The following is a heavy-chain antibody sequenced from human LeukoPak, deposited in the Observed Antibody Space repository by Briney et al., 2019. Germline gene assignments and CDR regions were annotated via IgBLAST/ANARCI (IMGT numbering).Heavy chain of an antibody. CDR1: GFTFNTYN. CDR2: ISVSSSDI. Sequence: GGSLRLSCAASGFTFNTYNMNWVRQAPGKGLEWVSSISVSSSDIYYADSVKVRFTISRDNAKNSLYLQMKSLRAEDTAVYYCATRLSRGYFNYWGQGTLVTVSS. V-gene: IGHV3-21*01. CDR3: ATRLSRGYFNY. J-gene: IGHJ4*02.